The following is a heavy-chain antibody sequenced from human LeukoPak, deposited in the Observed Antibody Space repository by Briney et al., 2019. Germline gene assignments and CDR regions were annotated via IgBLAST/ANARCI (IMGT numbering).Heavy chain of an antibody. Sequence: SETLSLTRTVSGYSINSGYYWGWIRQPPGKGLEWIGSIYHSGSTYYNPSLKSRVTISVDTSKNQFSLKLSSVTAADTAVYYCARSQVRVAYFDYWGQGTLVTVSS. CDR3: ARSQVRVAYFDY. V-gene: IGHV4-38-2*02. CDR1: GYSINSGYY. D-gene: IGHD2-21*01. J-gene: IGHJ4*02. CDR2: IYHSGST.